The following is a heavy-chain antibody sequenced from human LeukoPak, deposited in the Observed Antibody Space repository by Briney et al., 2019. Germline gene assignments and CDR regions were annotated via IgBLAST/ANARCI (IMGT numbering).Heavy chain of an antibody. J-gene: IGHJ4*02. CDR3: ARLPLYYFQEDY. D-gene: IGHD2/OR15-2a*01. V-gene: IGHV4-39*01. CDR1: GDSISSTSYY. CDR2: IHFSGTT. Sequence: PSETLSLTCSVSGDSISSTSYYWGWIRQPPGKGLEWIGSIHFSGTTHYSPSLKSRVTISVDTSKNQFSLKLTSVTAADTAVFFCARLPLYYFQEDYWGQGILVTVSS.